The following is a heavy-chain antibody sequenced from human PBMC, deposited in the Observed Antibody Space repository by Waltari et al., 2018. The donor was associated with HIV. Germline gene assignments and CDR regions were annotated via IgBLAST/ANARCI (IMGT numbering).Heavy chain of an antibody. CDR1: GFNVSANY. J-gene: IGHJ4*02. CDR2: MFTGGTT. Sequence: EVQLVESGGGLVQPGGSMRPSCVVSGFNVSANYMSWVRQAPGKGLEWVSVMFTGGTTYYADSVKGRVTISRDNSRNTVYLQMNNLRAEDTAVYYCATDDFLTYWGQGTPVTVSS. D-gene: IGHD7-27*01. CDR3: ATDDFLTY. V-gene: IGHV3-66*01.